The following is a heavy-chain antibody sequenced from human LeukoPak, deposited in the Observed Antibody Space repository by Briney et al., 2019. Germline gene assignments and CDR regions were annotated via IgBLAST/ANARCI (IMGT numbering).Heavy chain of an antibody. CDR2: ISSSGSTI. J-gene: IGHJ6*04. CDR3: AELGITMIGGV. D-gene: IGHD3-10*02. V-gene: IGHV3-48*03. Sequence: GGSLRLSCAASGFTFSGYWMTWVRQAPGKGLEWVSYISSSGSTIYYADSVKGRFTISRDNAKNSLYLQMNSLRAEDTAVYYCAELGITMIGGVWGKGTTVTISS. CDR1: GFTFSGYW.